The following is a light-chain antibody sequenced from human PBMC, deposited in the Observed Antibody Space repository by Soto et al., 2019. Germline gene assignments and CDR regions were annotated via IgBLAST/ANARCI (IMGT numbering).Light chain of an antibody. J-gene: IGKJ1*01. Sequence: AINLTQSPPSLSASVGHRVTIPCRASQGISSAFGWYQQKPGKAPKLLISHASSLESGVPSIFSGSGSGTDFTLTIRIMQPEYSAKYRCQQFKTSPTFGRGNKVDI. CDR2: HAS. V-gene: IGKV1-13*02. CDR1: QGISSA. CDR3: QQFKTSPT.